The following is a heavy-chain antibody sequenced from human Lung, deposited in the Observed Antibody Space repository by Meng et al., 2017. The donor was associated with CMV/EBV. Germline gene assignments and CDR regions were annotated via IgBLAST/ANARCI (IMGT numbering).Heavy chain of an antibody. Sequence: NWWSWVRQPPGKGLELIGEIYHTGSTNYTPSLKSRVTISIDKSKNEVSLELSSVTAADTAVYYCARGIAVAGGYYFGMDVWGQGTTVTVSS. CDR2: IYHTGST. V-gene: IGHV4-4*02. CDR3: ARGIAVAGGYYFGMDV. CDR1: NW. D-gene: IGHD6-19*01. J-gene: IGHJ6*02.